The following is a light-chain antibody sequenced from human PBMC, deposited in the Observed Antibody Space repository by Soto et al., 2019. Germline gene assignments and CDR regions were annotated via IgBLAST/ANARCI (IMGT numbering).Light chain of an antibody. CDR2: AAS. J-gene: IGKJ2*01. Sequence: EIVMTQSPATLSLSPGERATLSCRASQSISSSYLSWYQQKPGQPPRLLIYAASTRATGIPARFSGSGSGTDFTLSISSLQPEDSAVYFCQQDYTLPTFGQGTRLEIK. CDR3: QQDYTLPT. CDR1: QSISSSY. V-gene: IGKV3D-7*01.